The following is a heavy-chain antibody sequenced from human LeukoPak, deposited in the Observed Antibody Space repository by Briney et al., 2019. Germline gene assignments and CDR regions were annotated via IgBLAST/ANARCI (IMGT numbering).Heavy chain of an antibody. CDR1: GGSISSSSYY. Sequence: SETLSLTCTVSGGSISSSSYYWGWIRQPPGTGLEWIGSIYCSGSTYYNPSLKSRVTISVDTSKNQFSLKLSSVTAADTAVYYCARHYDSSGYYTLTTFDYWGQGTLVTVSS. CDR2: IYCSGST. J-gene: IGHJ4*02. D-gene: IGHD3-22*01. CDR3: ARHYDSSGYYTLTTFDY. V-gene: IGHV4-39*01.